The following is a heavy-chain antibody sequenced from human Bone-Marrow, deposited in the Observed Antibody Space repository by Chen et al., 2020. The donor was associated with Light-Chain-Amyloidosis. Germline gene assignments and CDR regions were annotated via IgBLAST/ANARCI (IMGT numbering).Heavy chain of an antibody. CDR3: AGRRDGYNFDY. J-gene: IGHJ4*02. CDR1: GYTFPNYW. V-gene: IGHV5-51*01. CDR2: IYPDDSDA. Sequence: EVQLEQSGPEVKKPGESLKISCKGSGYTFPNYWIGWVRQMPGKGLEWMGVIYPDDSDARYSPSFESQVTISADKSITAAYLQWRSLKASDTAMYYCAGRRDGYNFDYWGQGTLVTVPS. D-gene: IGHD5-12*01.